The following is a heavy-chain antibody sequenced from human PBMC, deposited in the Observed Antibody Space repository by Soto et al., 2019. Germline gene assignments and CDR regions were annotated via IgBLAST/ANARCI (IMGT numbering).Heavy chain of an antibody. CDR3: ARWAGGDRNGDFGGPFDY. Sequence: QVKLQESGSGLVKPSQTLSLTCTVSGGSISSGNYYWSWIRQSPGKGLEWIGYIFYSGGTYYSPSLQSRVSISADTSKNQFSLKLSSVTAADTAVYFCARWAGGDRNGDFGGPFDYWGQGTLVTVSS. V-gene: IGHV4-30-4*01. D-gene: IGHD4-17*01. CDR2: IFYSGGT. CDR1: GGSISSGNYY. J-gene: IGHJ4*02.